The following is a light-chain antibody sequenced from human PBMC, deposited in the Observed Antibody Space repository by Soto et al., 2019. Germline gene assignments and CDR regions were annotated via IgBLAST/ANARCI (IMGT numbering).Light chain of an antibody. CDR1: QGISSS. V-gene: IGKV1-9*01. Sequence: IQLTQSPSSLSASVGDRVTITGRASQGISSSLAWYQQKPGKAPKLMIYAASTLQSGVPSRFSGRGSGTDFTLTISRLQPEDFATYYCQQLNSYLPITVCPLTRLEIK. J-gene: IGKJ5*01. CDR2: AAS. CDR3: QQLNSYLPIT.